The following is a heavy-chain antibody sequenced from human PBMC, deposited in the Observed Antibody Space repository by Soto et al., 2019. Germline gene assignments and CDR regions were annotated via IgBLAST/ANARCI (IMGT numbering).Heavy chain of an antibody. V-gene: IGHV1-69*02. CDR1: GGTFSSYT. D-gene: IGHD3-10*01. CDR3: ASSLRGGNWFDP. Sequence: QVQRVQSGAEVKKPGSSVKVSCKASGGTFSSYTISWVRQAPGQGLEWMGRIIPILGIANYAQKFQGRVTSTADKSTRTAYMELSSLRSEDTAVYYCASSLRGGNWFDPWGQGTLVTVSS. J-gene: IGHJ5*02. CDR2: IIPILGIA.